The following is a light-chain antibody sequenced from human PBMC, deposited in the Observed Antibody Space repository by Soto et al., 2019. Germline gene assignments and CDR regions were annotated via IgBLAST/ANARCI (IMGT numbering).Light chain of an antibody. CDR3: AAWYDSLNGQV. J-gene: IGLJ2*01. CDR2: YDD. V-gene: IGLV1-36*01. CDR1: SSNIGNNA. Sequence: QSVLTQPPSVSEAPRQRVTISCSGSSSNIGNNAVNWYQQLPGKAPKLLIYYDDLLTSGVSDRFSGSKSGTSASLASSGLQSEDEADYYCAAWYDSLNGQVFGGGTKLTVL.